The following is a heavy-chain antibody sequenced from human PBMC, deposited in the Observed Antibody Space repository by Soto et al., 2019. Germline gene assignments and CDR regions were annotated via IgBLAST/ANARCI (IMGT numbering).Heavy chain of an antibody. Sequence: GGSLRLSCAASGFTFSSYSMNWVRQAPGKGLEWVSYISSSSTIYYADSVKGRFTISRDNAKNSLYLQMNSLRAEDTAVYYCARAGYCSGGSCYFPDWGQGTLVTVSS. CDR1: GFTFSSYS. V-gene: IGHV3-48*01. CDR2: ISSSSTI. J-gene: IGHJ4*02. D-gene: IGHD2-15*01. CDR3: ARAGYCSGGSCYFPD.